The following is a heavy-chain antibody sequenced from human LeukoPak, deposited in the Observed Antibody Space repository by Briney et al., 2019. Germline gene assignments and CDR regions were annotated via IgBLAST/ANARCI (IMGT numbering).Heavy chain of an antibody. V-gene: IGHV1-46*01. Sequence: ASVKVSCKAFGYTFTRYYMHWVRQAPGQGPEWMGVISPSGGSTTYAQKFQGRVTLTRDMSTSTDYLELSSLRSEDTAVYYCASGGKVGATYEYYFDYWGQGTLVTVSS. CDR3: ASGGKVGATYEYYFDY. J-gene: IGHJ4*02. CDR2: ISPSGGST. D-gene: IGHD1-26*01. CDR1: GYTFTRYY.